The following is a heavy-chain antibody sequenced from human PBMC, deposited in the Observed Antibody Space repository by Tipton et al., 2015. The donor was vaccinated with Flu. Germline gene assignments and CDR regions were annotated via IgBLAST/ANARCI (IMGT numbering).Heavy chain of an antibody. CDR2: INHSGST. CDR1: GGSFSDYY. CDR3: AREGLEMPTIPFFDY. Sequence: LRLSCAVYGGSFSDYYWSWIRQPPGKGLEWIGEINHSGSTNYNPSLKSRVTISLDTSMNQFFLKLTSVTAADTAVYYCAREGLEMPTIPFFDYWGQGTLVTVSS. V-gene: IGHV4-34*01. D-gene: IGHD5-24*01. J-gene: IGHJ4*02.